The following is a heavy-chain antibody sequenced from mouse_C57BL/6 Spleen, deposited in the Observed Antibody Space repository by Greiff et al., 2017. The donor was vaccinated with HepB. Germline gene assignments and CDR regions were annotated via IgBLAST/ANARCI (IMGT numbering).Heavy chain of an antibody. CDR2: FYPGSGSI. CDR3: ARHEGGYYGSSSGFAY. Sequence: QVQLKESGAELVKPGASVKLSCKASGYTFTEYTIHWVKQRSGQGLEWIGWFYPGSGSIKYNEKFKDKATLTADKSSSTVYMELSRLTSEDSAVYFCARHEGGYYGSSSGFAYWGQGTLVTVSA. J-gene: IGHJ3*01. V-gene: IGHV1-62-2*01. CDR1: GYTFTEYT. D-gene: IGHD1-1*01.